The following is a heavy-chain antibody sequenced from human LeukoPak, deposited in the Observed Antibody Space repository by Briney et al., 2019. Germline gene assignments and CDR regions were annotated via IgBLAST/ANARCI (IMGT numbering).Heavy chain of an antibody. CDR3: AKEYRIGGSYYRPQAFDI. V-gene: IGHV3-23*01. CDR1: GFTFSSYA. CDR2: ISGSGGST. J-gene: IGHJ3*02. D-gene: IGHD1-26*01. Sequence: GGSLRLSCAASGFTFSSYAMSWVRQAPGKGLEWVSAISGSGGSTYYADSVKGRFTISRDNSKNTLYLQMNSLRAEDTAVYYCAKEYRIGGSYYRPQAFDIWGQGTMVTVSS.